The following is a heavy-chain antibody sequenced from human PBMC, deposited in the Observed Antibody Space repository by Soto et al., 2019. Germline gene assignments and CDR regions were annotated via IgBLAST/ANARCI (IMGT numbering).Heavy chain of an antibody. Sequence: GASVKVSCKASGGTFSSYGISWVRQAPGQGLEWMGWISAYNGNTNYAQKLQGRVTMTTDTSTSTAYMELRSLRSGDTAVYYCARSPKIAAAGSKKDYWGQGTLVTVSS. V-gene: IGHV1-18*04. CDR2: ISAYNGNT. CDR3: ARSPKIAAAGSKKDY. CDR1: GGTFSSYG. D-gene: IGHD6-13*01. J-gene: IGHJ4*02.